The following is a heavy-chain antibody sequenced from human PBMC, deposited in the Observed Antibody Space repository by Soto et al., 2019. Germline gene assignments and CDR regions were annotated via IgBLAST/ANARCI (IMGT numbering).Heavy chain of an antibody. Sequence: ASVKVSCKASGYTFTSYDINWVRQATGQGLEWMGWMNPNSGNTGYAQKFQGRVTMTRNTSISTAYMELSSLRSEDTAVYYCARRTWNYYDSSGYYPRPDAFDIWGQGTTVTVSS. D-gene: IGHD3-22*01. CDR2: MNPNSGNT. V-gene: IGHV1-8*01. CDR3: ARRTWNYYDSSGYYPRPDAFDI. CDR1: GYTFTSYD. J-gene: IGHJ3*02.